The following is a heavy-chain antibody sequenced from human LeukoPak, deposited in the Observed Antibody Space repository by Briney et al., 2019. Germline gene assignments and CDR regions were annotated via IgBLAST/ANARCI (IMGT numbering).Heavy chain of an antibody. CDR1: GFTFSGYA. CDR3: AKDSEYYYDSSGYLDY. J-gene: IGHJ4*02. V-gene: IGHV3-23*01. CDR2: ISGSGGST. D-gene: IGHD3-22*01. Sequence: GGSLRLSCAASGFTFSGYAMSWVRQAPGKGLEWVSAISGSGGSTYYADSVKGRFTISRDNSKNALYLQMNSLRAEDTAVYYCAKDSEYYYDSSGYLDYWGQGTLVTVSS.